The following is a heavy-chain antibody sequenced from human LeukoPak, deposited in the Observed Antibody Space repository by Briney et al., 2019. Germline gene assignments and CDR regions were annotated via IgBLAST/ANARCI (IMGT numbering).Heavy chain of an antibody. V-gene: IGHV1-18*01. CDR1: GYSFTNYG. D-gene: IGHD3-22*01. CDR3: ARVGYYDSSGYRGIFDY. J-gene: IGHJ4*02. Sequence: ASVKVSCKASGYSFTNYGISWVRQAPEQGLEWMGWISPYNGNTNSAQKLQGRVTMTTDTSTSTAYMELRSLRSDDTAVYYCARVGYYDSSGYRGIFDYWGQGTLVTVSS. CDR2: ISPYNGNT.